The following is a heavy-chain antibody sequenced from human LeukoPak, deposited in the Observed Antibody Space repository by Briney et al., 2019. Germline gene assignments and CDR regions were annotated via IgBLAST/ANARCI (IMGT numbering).Heavy chain of an antibody. V-gene: IGHV3-23*01. J-gene: IGHJ4*02. D-gene: IGHD1-1*01. Sequence: PGGSLRLSCAASGFTFSIYTMTWVRQAPGKGLEWVSAISDSGGSTYYADSVKGRFTISRDNPKNTLYLQMNSLRAEDTAVYYCANLDSALVGYWGQGTLVTVSS. CDR1: GFTFSIYT. CDR2: ISDSGGST. CDR3: ANLDSALVGY.